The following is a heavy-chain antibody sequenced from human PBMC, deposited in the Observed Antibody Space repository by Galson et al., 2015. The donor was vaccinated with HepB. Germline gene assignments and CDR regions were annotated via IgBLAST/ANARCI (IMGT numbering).Heavy chain of an antibody. D-gene: IGHD3-16*01. CDR1: GGSISSSSYY. J-gene: IGHJ4*02. CDR2: IYYSGST. Sequence: ETLSLTCTVSGGSISSSSYYWGWIRQPPEKGLEWIGSIYYSGSTYYNPSLKSRVTISVDTSKDQFSLKLSSVTAADTAVYYCASGLIGRRLAGFDYWGQGTLVTVSS. V-gene: IGHV4-39*01. CDR3: ASGLIGRRLAGFDY.